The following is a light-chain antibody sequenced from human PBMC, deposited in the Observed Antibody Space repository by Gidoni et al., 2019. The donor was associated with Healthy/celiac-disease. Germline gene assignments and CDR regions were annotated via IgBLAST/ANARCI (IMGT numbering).Light chain of an antibody. CDR1: QSVLYSSNNKND. Sequence: DIVVTQSADSLAVSLGGRATINCKSSQSVLYSSNNKNDLAWYQPKPGQPPKLLIYWASTRESGVPDRFSGSGSGTDFTLTISSLQAEDLAVYYCQQYYSTPLTFGGGTKVEIK. V-gene: IGKV4-1*01. J-gene: IGKJ4*01. CDR2: WAS. CDR3: QQYYSTPLT.